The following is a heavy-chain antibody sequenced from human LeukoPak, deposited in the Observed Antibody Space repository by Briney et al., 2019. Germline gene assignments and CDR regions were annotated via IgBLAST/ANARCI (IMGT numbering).Heavy chain of an antibody. CDR3: ARGSGAAGSLGF. J-gene: IGHJ4*02. CDR1: GASISSSYW. D-gene: IGHD6-19*01. Sequence: PSETLSLTCAVSGASISSSYWWSWVRQPPGKGLEWIGYIHSSGSTYYNPSLKSRFTISVDTSENQFSLKLTSVTAADTAVYYCARGSGAAGSLGFWGQGTLVTVSS. V-gene: IGHV4-4*02. CDR2: IHSSGST.